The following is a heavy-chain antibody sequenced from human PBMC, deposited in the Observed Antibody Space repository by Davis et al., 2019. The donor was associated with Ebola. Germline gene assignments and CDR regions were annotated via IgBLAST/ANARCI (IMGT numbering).Heavy chain of an antibody. J-gene: IGHJ1*01. Sequence: ASVKVSCKASGYTFTSYAMHWVRQAPGQRLEYMGWINAGNGNTQYSQKFQGRVTITRDTSASTVYMELSSLRSEDTAVYYCSRDHRGYCSGGSCYPDAEYFQYWGQGTLVTVSS. V-gene: IGHV1-3*01. CDR3: SRDHRGYCSGGSCYPDAEYFQY. CDR2: INAGNGNT. D-gene: IGHD2-15*01. CDR1: GYTFTSYA.